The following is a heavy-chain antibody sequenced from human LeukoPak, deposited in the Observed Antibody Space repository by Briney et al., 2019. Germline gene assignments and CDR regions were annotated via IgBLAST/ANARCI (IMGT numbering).Heavy chain of an antibody. V-gene: IGHV4-30-2*01. D-gene: IGHD3-22*01. CDR2: INHSGST. J-gene: IGHJ4*02. Sequence: SQTLSLTCTVSGGSISSGGYYWSWIRQPPGKGLEWIGEINHSGSTNYNPSLKSRVTISVDTSKNQFSLKLSSVTAADTAVYYCAVNTYYYDSSGPPYPSTFDYWGQGTLVTVSS. CDR1: GGSISSGGYY. CDR3: AVNTYYYDSSGPPYPSTFDY.